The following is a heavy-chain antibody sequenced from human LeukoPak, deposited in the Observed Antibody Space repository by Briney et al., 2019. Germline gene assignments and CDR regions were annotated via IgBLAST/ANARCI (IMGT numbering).Heavy chain of an antibody. CDR3: ASPGYSSSWAYYYYMDV. D-gene: IGHD6-13*01. V-gene: IGHV1-8*01. Sequence: GASVKVSCKASGYTFTSYDINWVRQATGQGLEWLGWMNPNSGNTGYAQKFQGRVTITRHTSISTAYMELSSLRSEDTAVYYCASPGYSSSWAYYYYMDVWGKGTTVTVSS. CDR1: GYTFTSYD. J-gene: IGHJ6*03. CDR2: MNPNSGNT.